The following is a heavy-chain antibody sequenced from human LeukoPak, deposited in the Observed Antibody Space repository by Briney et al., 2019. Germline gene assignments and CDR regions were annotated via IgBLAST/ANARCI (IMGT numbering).Heavy chain of an antibody. D-gene: IGHD3-22*01. CDR1: GGSISTYY. CDR2: IDYTGST. CDR3: ANNYYDSSGYALIAFDI. J-gene: IGHJ3*02. Sequence: ASETLSLTCTVSGGSISTYYWSWIRQPPGKGLEWIGHIDYTGSTNYNPSLKSRVTMSVDTSKNQFSLNLSSVTAADTAVYFCANNYYDSSGYALIAFDIWGQGTIVTVSS. V-gene: IGHV4-59*01.